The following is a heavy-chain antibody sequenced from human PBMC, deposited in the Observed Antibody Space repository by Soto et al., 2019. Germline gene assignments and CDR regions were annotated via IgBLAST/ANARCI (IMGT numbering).Heavy chain of an antibody. CDR1: GFTFSSYS. V-gene: IGHV3-21*01. D-gene: IGHD6-6*01. CDR2: ISSSSSYI. Sequence: PGGSLRLSCAASGFTFSSYSMNWVRQAPGKGLEWVSSISSSSSYIYYADSVKGRFTISRDNAKNSLYLQMNSLRAEDTAVYYCARDWYSSSSNYYYGMDVWGQGTTVTVSS. J-gene: IGHJ6*02. CDR3: ARDWYSSSSNYYYGMDV.